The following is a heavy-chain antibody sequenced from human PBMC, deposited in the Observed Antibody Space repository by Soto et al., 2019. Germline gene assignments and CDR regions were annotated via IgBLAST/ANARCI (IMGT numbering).Heavy chain of an antibody. J-gene: IGHJ4*02. CDR2: ISYDGSNK. CDR1: GFTFSSYG. CDR3: ARDRAVAYSSGCYSW. Sequence: QVQLVESGGGVVQPGRSLRLSCAASGFTFSSYGMHWVRQAPGKGLEWVAVISYDGSNKYYADSMKGRFTISRDNSKNTLYLQMNSLRAEDTAVYYCARDRAVAYSSGCYSWWGQGTLVTVSS. D-gene: IGHD6-19*01. V-gene: IGHV3-30*03.